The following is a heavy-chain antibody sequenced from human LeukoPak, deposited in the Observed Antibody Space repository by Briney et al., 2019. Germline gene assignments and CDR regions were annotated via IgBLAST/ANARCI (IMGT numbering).Heavy chain of an antibody. V-gene: IGHV3-7*01. CDR3: ARDPRLRYFDWLSSYYFDY. Sequence: GGSLRLSCAASGFTFSSYWMSWVRQAPGKWLEWVANIKQAGSEKYYVDSVKGRFTISRDNAKNSLYLQMNSLRAEDTAVYYCARDPRLRYFDWLSSYYFDYWGQGTLVTVSS. D-gene: IGHD3-9*01. CDR1: GFTFSSYW. CDR2: IKQAGSEK. J-gene: IGHJ4*02.